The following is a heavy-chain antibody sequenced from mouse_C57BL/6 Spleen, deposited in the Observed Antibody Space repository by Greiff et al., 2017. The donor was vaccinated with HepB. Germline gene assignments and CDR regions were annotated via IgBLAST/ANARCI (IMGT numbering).Heavy chain of an antibody. CDR2: FYPGSGSI. V-gene: IGHV1-62-2*01. D-gene: IGHD1-1*01. J-gene: IGHJ1*03. CDR3: ARHGYYGSRVPYWYFDV. Sequence: QVQLQQSGAELVKPGASVKLSCKASGYTFTEYTIHWVKQRSGQGLEWIGWFYPGSGSIKYNEKFKDKATLTADKSSSTVYMELSRLTSEDSAVYFCARHGYYGSRVPYWYFDVWGTGTTVTVSS. CDR1: GYTFTEYT.